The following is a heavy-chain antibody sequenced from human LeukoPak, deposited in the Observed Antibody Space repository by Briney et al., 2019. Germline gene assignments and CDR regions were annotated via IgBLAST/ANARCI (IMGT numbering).Heavy chain of an antibody. J-gene: IGHJ3*02. CDR1: GGSISSYY. Sequence: SETLSLTCTVSGGSISSYYWSWIRQPPGKGLEWIGSIYYSGSTYYNPSLKSRVTISVDTSKNQFSLKLSSVTAADTAVYYCARRGFGAFDIWGQGTMVTVSS. CDR2: IYYSGST. V-gene: IGHV4-59*05. CDR3: ARRGFGAFDI. D-gene: IGHD3-22*01.